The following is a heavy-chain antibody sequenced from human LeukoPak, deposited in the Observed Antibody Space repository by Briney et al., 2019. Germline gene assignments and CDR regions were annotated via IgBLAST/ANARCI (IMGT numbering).Heavy chain of an antibody. V-gene: IGHV3-23*01. D-gene: IGHD1-26*01. CDR2: VSGADGAT. CDR3: ARINSGRHLGDAFDI. CDR1: GFTFSAYG. J-gene: IGHJ3*02. Sequence: GGSLRLSCAASGFTFSAYGMSWVRQSPRKGLEWVSGVSGADGATYYADSVKGRFTISRDNAKNSLYLQMNSLRAEDTAVYYCARINSGRHLGDAFDIWGQGTTVTVSS.